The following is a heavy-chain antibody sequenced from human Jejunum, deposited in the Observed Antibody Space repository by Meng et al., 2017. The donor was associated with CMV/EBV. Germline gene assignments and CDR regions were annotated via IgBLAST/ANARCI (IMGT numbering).Heavy chain of an antibody. CDR2: VSGSGDST. Sequence: SGFSFSSYAMGWFRQAPGKGLEWISAVSGSGDSTFYADSVKGRFTISRDNSKSTMHLQMNSLRAEDTAVYYCAEDLVWTYDSTTPKEYWGQGTLVTVSS. V-gene: IGHV3-23*01. D-gene: IGHD2/OR15-2a*01. J-gene: IGHJ1*01. CDR3: AEDLVWTYDSTTPKEY. CDR1: GFSFSSYA.